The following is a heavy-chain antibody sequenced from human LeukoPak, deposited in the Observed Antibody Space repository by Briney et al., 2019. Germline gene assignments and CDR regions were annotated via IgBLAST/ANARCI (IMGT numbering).Heavy chain of an antibody. V-gene: IGHV4-39*01. CDR3: ARHRTGYDSSGYDY. CDR2: FYYGGRT. J-gene: IGHJ4*02. CDR1: GGSFRSSSNY. Sequence: SGTLSLTCTVSGGSFRSSSNYWGWIRQPPGKGLEWIGSFYYGGRTTSNPSLQRRVSLSVDTTKNQLSLKVSSVTAADTAVYYCARHRTGYDSSGYDYWGQGTLVTVSS. D-gene: IGHD3-22*01.